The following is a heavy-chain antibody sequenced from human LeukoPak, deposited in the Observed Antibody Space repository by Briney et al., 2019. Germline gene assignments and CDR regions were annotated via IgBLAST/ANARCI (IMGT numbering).Heavy chain of an antibody. D-gene: IGHD5-12*01. Sequence: PGGSLRHSRAASGFTFSSYWMHWVRQAPGKGLVWVSRINSDGSFTNYADSVKGRFTISRDNAKNTLYLQMNSLRAEDTAVYYCARAPGGSDYDLHRDYWGQGTLVTVSS. J-gene: IGHJ4*02. CDR2: INSDGSFT. CDR1: GFTFSSYW. CDR3: ARAPGGSDYDLHRDY. V-gene: IGHV3-74*01.